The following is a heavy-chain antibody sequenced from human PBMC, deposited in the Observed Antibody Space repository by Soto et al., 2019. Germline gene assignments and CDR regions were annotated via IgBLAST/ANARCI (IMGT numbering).Heavy chain of an antibody. J-gene: IGHJ3*02. CDR1: GFTFSSYS. V-gene: IGHV4-34*01. CDR2: INHSGST. CDR3: ARFPYYYDSSGYYYFGAFDI. Sequence: VQLVESGGGLVKPGGSLRLSCAASGFTFSSYSMNWVRQAPGKGLEWIGEINHSGSTNYNPSLKSRVTISVDTSKNQFSLKLSSVTAADTAVYYCARFPYYYDSSGYYYFGAFDIWGQGTMVTVSS. D-gene: IGHD3-22*01.